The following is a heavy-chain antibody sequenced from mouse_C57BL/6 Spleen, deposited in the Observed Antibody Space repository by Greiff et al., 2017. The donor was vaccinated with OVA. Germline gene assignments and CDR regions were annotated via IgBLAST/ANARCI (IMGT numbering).Heavy chain of an antibody. CDR3: ARHGGGWYFDV. CDR1: GFTFSSYT. CDR2: ISGGGGNT. Sequence: EVQVVESGGGLVKPGGSLKLSCAASGFTFSSYTMSWVRQTPEKRLEWVATISGGGGNTYYPDSVKGRFTISRDNAKNTLYLQMSSLRSEDTALYYCARHGGGWYFDVWGTGTTVTVSS. V-gene: IGHV5-9*01. J-gene: IGHJ1*03.